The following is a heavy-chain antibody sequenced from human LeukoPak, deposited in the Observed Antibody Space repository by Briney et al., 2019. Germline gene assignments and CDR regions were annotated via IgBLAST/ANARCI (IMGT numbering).Heavy chain of an antibody. Sequence: PSQTLSLTCTVSGGSISSGGYYWSWIRQPPGKGLEWIGYIYHSGSTYYNPSLKSRVTISVDRSKNQFPLKLSSVTAADTAVYYCARSSGDPYYYGMDVWGQGTTVTVSS. CDR1: GGSISSGGYY. V-gene: IGHV4-30-2*01. CDR3: ARSSGDPYYYGMDV. CDR2: IYHSGST. D-gene: IGHD3-10*01. J-gene: IGHJ6*02.